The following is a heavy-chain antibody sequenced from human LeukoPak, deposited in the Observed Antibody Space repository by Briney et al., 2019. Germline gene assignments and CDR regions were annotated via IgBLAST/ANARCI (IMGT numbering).Heavy chain of an antibody. CDR3: ARDLSGSYYEDWFDP. CDR1: GYTFTSYG. J-gene: IGHJ5*02. V-gene: IGHV1-18*01. Sequence: ASVKVSCKASGYTFTSYGISWVRQAPGQGLEWMGWISAYNGNTNYAQKLQGRVTMTTDTSTSTAYMELRSLRSDDTAVYYCARDLSGSYYEDWFDPWGQGTLVTVSS. CDR2: ISAYNGNT. D-gene: IGHD1-26*01.